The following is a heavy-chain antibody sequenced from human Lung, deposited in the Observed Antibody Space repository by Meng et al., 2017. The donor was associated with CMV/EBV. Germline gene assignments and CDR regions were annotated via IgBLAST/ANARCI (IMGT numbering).Heavy chain of an antibody. CDR2: INPNCGTT. CDR3: ARSPTITIFGVIRTSYFDY. J-gene: IGHJ4*02. V-gene: IGHV1-46*01. CDR1: GYTFTDYY. D-gene: IGHD3-3*01. Sequence: ASVKVSCKTSGYTFTDYYVHWVRQAPGQGLEWMGIINPNCGTTRYAQKFQGRVTMTRDTSTCTVYMELSSLRSEDTAVYYCARSPTITIFGVIRTSYFDYWGQGTLVTVSS.